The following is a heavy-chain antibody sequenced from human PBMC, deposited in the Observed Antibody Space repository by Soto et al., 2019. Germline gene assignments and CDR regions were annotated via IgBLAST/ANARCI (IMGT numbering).Heavy chain of an antibody. D-gene: IGHD4-17*01. Sequence: GGSLRLSCAASGFTFSSYAMSWVRQAPGKGLEWVSAISGSGGSTYYADSVKGRFTISRDNSKNTLYLQMNSLRAEDTAVYYCAKDMSGDYGEKTSHAGYWGQGTLVTVSS. V-gene: IGHV3-23*01. CDR1: GFTFSSYA. J-gene: IGHJ4*02. CDR3: AKDMSGDYGEKTSHAGY. CDR2: ISGSGGST.